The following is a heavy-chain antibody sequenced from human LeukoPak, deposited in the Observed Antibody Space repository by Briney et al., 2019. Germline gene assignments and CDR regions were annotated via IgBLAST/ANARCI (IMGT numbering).Heavy chain of an antibody. J-gene: IGHJ4*02. CDR1: GYTFTSYA. V-gene: IGHV7-4-1*02. D-gene: IGHD5-18*01. CDR2: INTNTGNP. Sequence: ASVTVSSKASGYTFTSYAMNWVRQAPGQGLEWMGWINTNTGNPTYTQGFTGRFVFSLDTSVSTAYLQISSLKAEDTAVYYCARGYTAMDYWGQGTLVTVSS. CDR3: ARGYTAMDY.